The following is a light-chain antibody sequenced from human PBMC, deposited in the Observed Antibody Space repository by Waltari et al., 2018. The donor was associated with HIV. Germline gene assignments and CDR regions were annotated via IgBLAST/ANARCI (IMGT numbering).Light chain of an antibody. CDR3: CAYAGSTTYVI. Sequence: QSALTQPASVSGSPAQSSTIACTGTSSDVGGYNLVPWYQQHPGKAPKLMIYEVSKRPSGVSNRSSGSKSGNTASLTISGLQAEDEADYYCCAYAGSTTYVIFGGGTKLTVL. CDR1: SSDVGGYNL. J-gene: IGLJ2*01. V-gene: IGLV2-23*02. CDR2: EVS.